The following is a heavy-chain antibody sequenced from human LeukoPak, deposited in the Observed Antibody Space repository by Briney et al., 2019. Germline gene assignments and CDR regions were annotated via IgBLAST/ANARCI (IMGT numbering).Heavy chain of an antibody. CDR3: ATRIAAAGTNWFDP. J-gene: IGHJ5*02. V-gene: IGHV1-69*01. CDR2: IIPIFGTA. Sequence: ASVTVSCKASGGTFSSYAISWVRQAPGQGLEWMGGIIPIFGTANYAQKFQGRVTITADESTCTAYMELSSLRSEDTAVYYCATRIAAAGTNWFDPWGQGTLVTVSS. D-gene: IGHD6-13*01. CDR1: GGTFSSYA.